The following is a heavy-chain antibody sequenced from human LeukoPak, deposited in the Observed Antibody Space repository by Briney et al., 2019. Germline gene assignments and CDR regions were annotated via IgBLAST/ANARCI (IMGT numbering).Heavy chain of an antibody. D-gene: IGHD1-26*01. Sequence: GGSLRLSCAASGFTFKFSPMSWVRQAPGKGLEWVSAISGGDIATYYADSVKGRFTISRDDSKNTLYLQMNSLRADDTAVYYCAKPKWGLGPFDFWGQGTLVTVSS. V-gene: IGHV3-23*01. CDR2: ISGGDIAT. J-gene: IGHJ4*02. CDR3: AKPKWGLGPFDF. CDR1: GFTFKFSP.